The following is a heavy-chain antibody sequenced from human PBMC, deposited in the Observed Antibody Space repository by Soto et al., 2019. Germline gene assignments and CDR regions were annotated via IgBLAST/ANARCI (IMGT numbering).Heavy chain of an antibody. V-gene: IGHV1-2*02. J-gene: IGHJ4*02. Sequence: ASVKVSCKASGYTFTGYYMHWVRQAPGQGLEWMGWINPNSGGTNYAQKFQGRVTMTRDTSISTAYMELSRLRSDDTAVYYCARACIAAAGIFLHYFDYWGQGTLVTVSS. CDR1: GYTFTGYY. CDR3: ARACIAAAGIFLHYFDY. D-gene: IGHD6-13*01. CDR2: INPNSGGT.